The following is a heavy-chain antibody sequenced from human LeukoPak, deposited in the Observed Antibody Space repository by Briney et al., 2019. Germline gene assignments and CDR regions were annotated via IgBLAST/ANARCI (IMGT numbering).Heavy chain of an antibody. Sequence: PGGALRVSCVASEFPFSAYALTWVRLTPGEGLEWASSIGGSGSNTNYAHSVRGRFTISRDNSKNTLYLPMNSLRAEDTAVYYCGRDPNGDYVAAFEFWGQGTLVSVSS. V-gene: IGHV3-23*01. CDR1: EFPFSAYA. D-gene: IGHD4-17*01. CDR2: IGGSGSNT. CDR3: GRDPNGDYVAAFEF. J-gene: IGHJ3*01.